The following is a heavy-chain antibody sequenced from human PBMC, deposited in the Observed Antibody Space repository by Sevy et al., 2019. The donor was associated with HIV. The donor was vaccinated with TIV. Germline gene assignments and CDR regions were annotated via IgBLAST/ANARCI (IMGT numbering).Heavy chain of an antibody. V-gene: IGHV4-59*05. D-gene: IGHD6-19*01. Sequence: SETLSLTCTVSGGSISSYYWSWIRQPPGEGLEWIASIYYIGSTNYNPSLESRVTISVDTSKNQFSLKLISVTAADTAVYYCARMDIAVAGSYPFDYWGQGTLVTVSS. J-gene: IGHJ4*02. CDR3: ARMDIAVAGSYPFDY. CDR2: IYYIGST. CDR1: GGSISSYY.